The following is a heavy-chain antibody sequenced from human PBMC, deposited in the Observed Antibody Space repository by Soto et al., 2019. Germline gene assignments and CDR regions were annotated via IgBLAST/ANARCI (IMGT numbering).Heavy chain of an antibody. J-gene: IGHJ3*01. CDR1: GFTFSNYA. CDR2: ISGSGGGT. CDR3: ARDPNGDHIGVFDF. V-gene: IGHV3-23*01. D-gene: IGHD4-17*01. Sequence: EVQLLESGGDLIQPGGSLRLSCAASGFTFSNYAMIWVRQAPGKGLEWVSAISGSGGGTSYADSVKGRFTISRDNSRNTLYLQMNSLRAEDTALYYCARDPNGDHIGVFDFRGQGTMVTVSS.